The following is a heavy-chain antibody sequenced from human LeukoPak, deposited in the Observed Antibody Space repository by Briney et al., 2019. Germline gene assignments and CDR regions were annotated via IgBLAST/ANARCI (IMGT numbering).Heavy chain of an antibody. D-gene: IGHD3-22*01. Sequence: ASVKVSCKASGYTFTSYGISWVRQAPGQGLEWMGGIIPIFGTANYAQKFQGRVTITTDESTSTAYMELSSLRSEDTAVYYCARVGVVTRVFDYWGQGTLVTVSS. CDR2: IIPIFGTA. V-gene: IGHV1-69*05. CDR1: GYTFTSYG. CDR3: ARVGVVTRVFDY. J-gene: IGHJ4*02.